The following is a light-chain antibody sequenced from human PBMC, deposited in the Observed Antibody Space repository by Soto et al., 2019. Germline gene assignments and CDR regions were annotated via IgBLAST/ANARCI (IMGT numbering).Light chain of an antibody. Sequence: QSVLTQPPSASGTPGQRVTISCSGSSSNIGINYVYWYQQLPGTAPKLLIYRNNQRPSGVPDRFSGSKSGTSASLAISGLRSGDEADYYCAAWDDSLSSPVFGGGTQLTVL. CDR2: RNN. CDR3: AAWDDSLSSPV. V-gene: IGLV1-47*01. CDR1: SSNIGINY. J-gene: IGLJ7*01.